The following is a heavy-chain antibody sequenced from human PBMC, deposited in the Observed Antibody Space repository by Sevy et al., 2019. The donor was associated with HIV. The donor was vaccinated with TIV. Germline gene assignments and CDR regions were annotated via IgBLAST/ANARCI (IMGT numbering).Heavy chain of an antibody. CDR1: GFTFSNYG. CDR3: AKDLAGPGRRYFDY. V-gene: IGHV3-30*02. J-gene: IGHJ4*02. CDR2: IRYDGSDK. D-gene: IGHD6-13*01. Sequence: GGSLRLSCAASGFTFSNYGMHWVRQVPGKGLEWVTFIRYDGSDKYYAASVKGRFTISRDDSKNTWYLQMDSLRAEDTAIDYCAKDLAGPGRRYFDYWGQGTLVTVSS.